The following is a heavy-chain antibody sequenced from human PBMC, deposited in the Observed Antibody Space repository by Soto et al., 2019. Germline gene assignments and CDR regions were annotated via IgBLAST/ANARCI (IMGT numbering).Heavy chain of an antibody. CDR2: VKSKSNGETV. CDR1: GINFNKAW. D-gene: IGHD3-10*02. V-gene: IGHV3-15*01. Sequence: EVQLVESGGGLLKPGGSLRLSCLASGINFNKAWMSWVRQAPGKGLEWVGRVKSKSNGETVDYAAPVKGRFAISRDDSRNTVYLHMNNLRTEDTAVYYWTTEMLPVPMLVSFYHEHWGQGTRVTVSS. CDR3: TTEMLPVPMLVSFYHEH. J-gene: IGHJ4*02.